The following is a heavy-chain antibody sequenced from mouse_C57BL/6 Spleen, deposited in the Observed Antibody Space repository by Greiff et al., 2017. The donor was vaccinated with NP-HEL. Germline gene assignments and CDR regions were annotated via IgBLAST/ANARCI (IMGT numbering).Heavy chain of an antibody. D-gene: IGHD2-4*01. J-gene: IGHJ3*01. CDR3: TRGASYDYDEEAWFAY. V-gene: IGHV1-5*01. CDR2: IYPGNSDT. Sequence: EVQLQESGTVLARPGASVKMSCKTSGYTFTSYWMHWVKQRPGQGLEWIGAIYPGNSDTSYNQKFKGKAKLTAVTSASTAYMELSSLTNEDSAVYYCTRGASYDYDEEAWFAYWGQGTLVTVSA. CDR1: GYTFTSYW.